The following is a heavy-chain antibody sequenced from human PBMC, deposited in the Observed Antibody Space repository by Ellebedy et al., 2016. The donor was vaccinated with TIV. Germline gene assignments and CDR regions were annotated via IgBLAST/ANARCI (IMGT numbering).Heavy chain of an antibody. CDR3: ARPPMVRADDAFDI. Sequence: KVSCKGFGYSFTSYWIAWARQMPGKGLEWMGIIYPDDSDIRYGPAFQGQVTISVDKSINTAYLHWSSLKASDTAMYYCARPPMVRADDAFDIWGQGTMVTVSS. V-gene: IGHV5-51*01. CDR1: GYSFTSYW. J-gene: IGHJ3*02. CDR2: IYPDDSDI. D-gene: IGHD3-10*01.